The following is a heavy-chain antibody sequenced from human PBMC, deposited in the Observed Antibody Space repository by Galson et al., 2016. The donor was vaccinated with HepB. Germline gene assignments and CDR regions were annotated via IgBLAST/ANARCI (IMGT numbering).Heavy chain of an antibody. CDR2: ISGSGGST. D-gene: IGHD2-2*01. V-gene: IGHV3-23*01. Sequence: SLRLSCAASGFTFSSYAMSWVRQAPGKGLEWVSAISGSGGSTHYADSVKGRFTISRDNSKNTLYLQMNSLRAEDTALYYCAKGLGYCSSTSCFLYYYYAMGVWGQGTTVTVSS. CDR3: AKGLGYCSSTSCFLYYYYAMGV. CDR1: GFTFSSYA. J-gene: IGHJ6*02.